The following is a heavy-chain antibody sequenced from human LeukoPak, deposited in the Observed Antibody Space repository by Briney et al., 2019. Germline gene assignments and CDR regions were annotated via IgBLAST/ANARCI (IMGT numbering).Heavy chain of an antibody. J-gene: IGHJ3*02. Sequence: KSGGSLRLSCAASGFTFSDYYMSWIRQAPGKGLEWVSYISSSGSTIYYADSVKGRFTISRDNAKNSLYLQMNSLGAEDTAVYYCARESEQQLAGGGDFDIWGQGTMVTVSS. D-gene: IGHD6-13*01. CDR3: ARESEQQLAGGGDFDI. CDR1: GFTFSDYY. CDR2: ISSSGSTI. V-gene: IGHV3-11*01.